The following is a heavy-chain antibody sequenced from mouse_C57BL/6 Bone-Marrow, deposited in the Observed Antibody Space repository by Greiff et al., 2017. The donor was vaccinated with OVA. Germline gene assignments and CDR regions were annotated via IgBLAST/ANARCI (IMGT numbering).Heavy chain of an antibody. J-gene: IGHJ2*01. CDR1: GYTFTSYW. Sequence: QVQLQQPGAELVMPGASVKLSCKASGYTFTSYWMHWVKQRPGQGLEWIGEIDPSDSYTNYNQKFKGKSTVTVDKSSSTAYMQLSSLTSEDSAFYYCASANYYDYDPDYCGQGTTLTVSS. D-gene: IGHD2-4*01. CDR3: ASANYYDYDPDY. CDR2: IDPSDSYT. V-gene: IGHV1-69*01.